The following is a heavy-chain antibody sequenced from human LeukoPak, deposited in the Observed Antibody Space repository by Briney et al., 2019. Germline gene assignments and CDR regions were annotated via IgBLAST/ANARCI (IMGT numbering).Heavy chain of an antibody. CDR3: ARDQYYGSGSAYY. D-gene: IGHD3-10*01. Sequence: PGGSLRLSCAASGFTFSSYWMSWVRQAPGKGLEWVANIKQDGSAKYYVDSVKGRFTISRDNAKNSLYLQMNSLRAEDTAVYYCARDQYYGSGSAYYWGQGTLVTVSS. V-gene: IGHV3-7*01. J-gene: IGHJ4*02. CDR2: IKQDGSAK. CDR1: GFTFSSYW.